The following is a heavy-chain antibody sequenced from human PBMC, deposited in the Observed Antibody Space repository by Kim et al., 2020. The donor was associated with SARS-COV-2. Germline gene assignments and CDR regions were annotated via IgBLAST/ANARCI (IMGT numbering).Heavy chain of an antibody. Sequence: THYNPNLKSRVTISIDTSKQQFSLKMTSVTAADTAVYYCARGITIFEAWGQGTLVTVSS. V-gene: IGHV4-34*01. J-gene: IGHJ5*02. D-gene: IGHD3-3*01. CDR2: T. CDR3: ARGITIFEA.